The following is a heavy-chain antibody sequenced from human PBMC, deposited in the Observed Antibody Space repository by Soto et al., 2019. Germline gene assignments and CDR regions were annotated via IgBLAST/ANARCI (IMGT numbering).Heavy chain of an antibody. D-gene: IGHD3-22*01. V-gene: IGHV1-3*01. CDR2: INAGNGNT. CDR3: ARTTAYETSGYYYHTY. J-gene: IGHJ4*02. Sequence: ASVKVSCKASGYTFTSYAMHWVRQAPGQRLEWMGWINAGNGNTKYSQKFQGRVTITRDTSASTAYMELSSLRSEDTAVYYCARTTAYETSGYYYHTYWGQGTQVTVSS. CDR1: GYTFTSYA.